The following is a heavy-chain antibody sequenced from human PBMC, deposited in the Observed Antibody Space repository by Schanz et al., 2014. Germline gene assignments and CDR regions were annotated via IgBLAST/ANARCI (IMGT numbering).Heavy chain of an antibody. CDR1: GFTLSSYA. J-gene: IGHJ5*02. D-gene: IGHD5-12*01. CDR3: AKDMNREATAPES. CDR2: INTADTT. V-gene: IGHV3-23*04. Sequence: DVQLAESGGGLVQPGGSLRLSCAASGFTLSSYALSWVRQSPGKGLEWVSAINTADTTYYADSVKGRFTVSRDNSKNTVYLHMNSLRAEDTAVYYCAKDMNREATAPESWGQGTLVVVSS.